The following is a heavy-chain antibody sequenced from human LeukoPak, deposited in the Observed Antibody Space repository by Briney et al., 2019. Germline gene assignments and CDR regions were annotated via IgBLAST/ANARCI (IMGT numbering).Heavy chain of an antibody. CDR1: GFTFSSYA. CDR2: ISYDGSNK. Sequence: PGRSLRLSCAASGFTFSSYAMHWVRQAPGKGLEWVAVISYDGSNKYYADSVKGRFTISRDNSKNTLYLQMNSLRAEDTAVYYCARGVDVVVQESIPEDYWGQGTLVTVSS. D-gene: IGHD2-2*01. V-gene: IGHV3-30-3*01. CDR3: ARGVDVVVQESIPEDY. J-gene: IGHJ4*02.